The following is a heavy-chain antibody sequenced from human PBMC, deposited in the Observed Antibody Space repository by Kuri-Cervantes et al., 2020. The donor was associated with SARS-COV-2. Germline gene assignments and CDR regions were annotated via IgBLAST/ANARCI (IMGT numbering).Heavy chain of an antibody. J-gene: IGHJ3*02. CDR1: GFTFSSYA. D-gene: IGHD3-22*01. CDR2: ISGSGGST. V-gene: IGHV3-23*01. Sequence: GESLRLSCAASGFTFSSYAMSWVRQAPGKGLEWVSAISGSGGSTYYADSVKGRFTISRDNSKNTLYLQMNSLRAEDTAVYYCANCGSGYYLHDAFDIWGQGTMVTVSS. CDR3: ANCGSGYYLHDAFDI.